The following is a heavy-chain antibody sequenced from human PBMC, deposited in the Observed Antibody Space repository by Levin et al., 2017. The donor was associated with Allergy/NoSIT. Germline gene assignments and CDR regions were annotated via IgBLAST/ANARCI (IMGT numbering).Heavy chain of an antibody. CDR1: GESFSGYF. CDR2: INFNGIT. V-gene: IGHV4-34*01. D-gene: IGHD1-26*01. Sequence: SETLSLTCAVNGESFSGYFWTWIRQSPGKGLEWIGQINFNGITTYNPSLKSRVVLSVDPTKKQFSLKLNYLTAPDTAVYFCARGGEVPSQYYFDYWGQGTLVTVSS. CDR3: ARGGEVPSQYYFDY. J-gene: IGHJ4*02.